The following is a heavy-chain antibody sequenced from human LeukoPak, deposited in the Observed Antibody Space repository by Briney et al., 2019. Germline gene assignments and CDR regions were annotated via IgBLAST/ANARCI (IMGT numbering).Heavy chain of an antibody. Sequence: GGSLRLSCAASEFTFSSYGMHWVRQAPGKGLEWVAFIRYDGSNKYYADSVKGRFTISRDNSKNTLYLQVNSLRAEDTAVYYCAKDRETTIDYWGQGTLVTVSS. CDR1: EFTFSSYG. CDR3: AKDRETTIDY. J-gene: IGHJ4*02. D-gene: IGHD1-14*01. V-gene: IGHV3-30*02. CDR2: IRYDGSNK.